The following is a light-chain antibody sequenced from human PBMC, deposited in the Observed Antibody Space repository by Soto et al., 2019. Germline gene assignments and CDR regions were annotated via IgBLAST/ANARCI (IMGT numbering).Light chain of an antibody. J-gene: IGKJ1*01. V-gene: IGKV1-5*01. CDR3: QQYNNFWT. CDR2: DAS. Sequence: DIPMTQSPSALSASVGDRVTIPCRASQSVSGWLAWYQQKPGKAPRLLIYDASYLERGVPSRFSGSGSGTDFTPTSSDRQPDDLGTYYCQQYNNFWTFGPGTKVEI. CDR1: QSVSGW.